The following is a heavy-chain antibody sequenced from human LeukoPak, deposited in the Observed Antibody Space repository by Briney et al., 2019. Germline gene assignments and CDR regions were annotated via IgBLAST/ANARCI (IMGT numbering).Heavy chain of an antibody. CDR2: IKSKTDGGTT. Sequence: GGSLRLSCAASGFTFSNAWMSWVRQAPGKGLEWVGRIKSKTDGGTTDYAAPVKGRFTISRDNAKNSLYLQMNSLRAEDTAVYYCARDRYYYDSSDYYYVRDSFDYWGQGTLVTVSS. D-gene: IGHD3-22*01. CDR3: ARDRYYYDSSDYYYVRDSFDY. J-gene: IGHJ4*02. CDR1: GFTFSNAW. V-gene: IGHV3-15*01.